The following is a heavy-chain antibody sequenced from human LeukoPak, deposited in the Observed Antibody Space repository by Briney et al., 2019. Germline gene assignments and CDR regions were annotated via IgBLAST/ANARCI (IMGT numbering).Heavy chain of an antibody. CDR1: GFSLSTSGVG. CDR3: AHAHITIFGVVISDSWFDP. D-gene: IGHD3-3*01. V-gene: IGHV2-5*02. CDR2: IYWDDDK. Sequence: SGPTLVKPTQPLTLTCTFSGFSLSTSGVGVGWIRQPPGKALEWLALIYWDDDKRYSPSLKSRLTITKDTSKNQVVLTMTNMDPVDTATYYCAHAHITIFGVVISDSWFDPWGQGTLVTVSS. J-gene: IGHJ5*02.